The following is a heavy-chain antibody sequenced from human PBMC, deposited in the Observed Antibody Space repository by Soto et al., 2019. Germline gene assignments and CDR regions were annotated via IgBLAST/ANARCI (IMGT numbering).Heavy chain of an antibody. Sequence: QVTLKESGPVLVKPTETLTLTCTVSGFSLSNARMGVSWIRQPPGKALEWLAHIFSNDEKSYSTSLKSRLTISKDTSKSQVVLTMTNMDPVDTATYYCARILSDDWLSLPRGWLDPWGQGTLVTVSS. CDR3: ARILSDDWLSLPRGWLDP. CDR1: GFSLSNARMG. V-gene: IGHV2-26*01. D-gene: IGHD3-9*01. CDR2: IFSNDEK. J-gene: IGHJ5*02.